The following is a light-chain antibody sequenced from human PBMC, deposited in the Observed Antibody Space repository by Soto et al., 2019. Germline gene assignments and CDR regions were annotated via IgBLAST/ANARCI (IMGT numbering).Light chain of an antibody. J-gene: IGLJ2*01. Sequence: HSALTQPPSASGTPGQRVTISCSGSSSNIGSNYVYWYQQLPGTAPKLLIYRNNQRPSGVPDRFSGSKSGTSASLAISGLRSEDEADYYCAAWDDSLSGVVFGGGTKLTVL. V-gene: IGLV1-47*01. CDR1: SSNIGSNY. CDR3: AAWDDSLSGVV. CDR2: RNN.